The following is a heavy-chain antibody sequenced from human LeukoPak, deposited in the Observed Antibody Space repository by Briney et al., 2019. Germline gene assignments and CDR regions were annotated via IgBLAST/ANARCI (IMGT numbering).Heavy chain of an antibody. Sequence: GGSLRLSCAASGFIFSNYGMDWVRQAPGKGLEWVAAISASGSATSYADSVRGRFTISRDNSKNTLYLQMNSLRAEDTAVYYCAREADSGYLDYWGQGTLVTVSS. CDR3: AREADSGYLDY. V-gene: IGHV3-23*01. CDR2: ISASGSAT. D-gene: IGHD1-26*01. J-gene: IGHJ4*02. CDR1: GFIFSNYG.